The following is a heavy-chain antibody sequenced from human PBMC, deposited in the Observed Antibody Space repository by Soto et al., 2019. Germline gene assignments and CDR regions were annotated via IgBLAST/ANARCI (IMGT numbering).Heavy chain of an antibody. Sequence: ASVKVSCKVSGYTLTELSMHWVRQAPGKGLEWMGGFDPEDGETIYAQKFQGRVTMTEDTSTNTAYMELSSLRSEDTAVYYCATFLTGDAASRTRFDYWGQGTLVTVS. D-gene: IGHD3-9*01. CDR2: FDPEDGET. V-gene: IGHV1-24*01. CDR1: GYTLTELS. CDR3: ATFLTGDAASRTRFDY. J-gene: IGHJ4*02.